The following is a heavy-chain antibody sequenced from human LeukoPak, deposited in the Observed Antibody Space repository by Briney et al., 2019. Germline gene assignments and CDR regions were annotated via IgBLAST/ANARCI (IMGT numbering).Heavy chain of an antibody. CDR1: GGSIFTYY. CDR2: IYYSGNT. J-gene: IGHJ6*03. CDR3: ARYGSGSYTNTIYYYYMDV. D-gene: IGHD3-10*01. Sequence: SETLSLTCTVSGGSIFTYYWSWIRQPPGKGLEWIGYIYYSGNTNYNPSLKSRVTISVDTSKNQFSLKLRSVTAADTAVYYCARYGSGSYTNTIYYYYMDVWGKGTTVTVSS. V-gene: IGHV4-59*01.